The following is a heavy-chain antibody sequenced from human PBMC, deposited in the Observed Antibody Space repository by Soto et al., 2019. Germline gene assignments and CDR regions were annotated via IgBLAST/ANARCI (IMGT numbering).Heavy chain of an antibody. D-gene: IGHD6-13*01. CDR1: EFSFSSYA. CDR3: ATYGSPFDC. Sequence: EVQLMESGGGLVQPGGSLRLSCAASEFSFSSYALNWVRQAPGKGLEWVSAISATGTTTYYADSVKGRFTISRDNSKRTLFLQMDSLGPEDTAVYYCATYGSPFDCWGQGTLVTVSS. CDR2: ISATGTTT. V-gene: IGHV3-23*01. J-gene: IGHJ4*02.